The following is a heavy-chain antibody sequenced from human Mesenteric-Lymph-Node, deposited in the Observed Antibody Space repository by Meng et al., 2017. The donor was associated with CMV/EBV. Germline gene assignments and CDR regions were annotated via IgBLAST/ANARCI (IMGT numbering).Heavy chain of an antibody. Sequence: CKASGGTVRSYAISWVRQAPGQGLEWMGGIIPIFGTANYAQKFQGRVTITTDESTSTAYMELSSLRSEDTAVYCCARDGGSYYFDYWGQGTLVTVSS. CDR1: GGTVRSYA. V-gene: IGHV1-69*05. D-gene: IGHD1-26*01. CDR2: IIPIFGTA. J-gene: IGHJ4*02. CDR3: ARDGGSYYFDY.